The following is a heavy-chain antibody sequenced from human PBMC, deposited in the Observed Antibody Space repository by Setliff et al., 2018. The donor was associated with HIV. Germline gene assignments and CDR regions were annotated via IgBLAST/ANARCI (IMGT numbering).Heavy chain of an antibody. D-gene: IGHD3-16*01. Sequence: KPSETLSLTCTVSGYSIGSSYNWGWIRQSPGKGLEWIANIYHTGRAFYNPSLQSRVTISVDTSKNQFSLRLTSVTAADTAIYYCARSGLARSYYSNYMDVWGRGTAVTVSS. CDR1: GYSIGSSYN. J-gene: IGHJ6*03. V-gene: IGHV4-38-2*02. CDR3: ARSGLARSYYSNYMDV. CDR2: IYHTGRA.